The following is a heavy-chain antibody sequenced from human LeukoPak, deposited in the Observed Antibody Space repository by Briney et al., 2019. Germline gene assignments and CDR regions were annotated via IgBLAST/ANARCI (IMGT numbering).Heavy chain of an antibody. Sequence: GGSLRLSCAASAFTFSSYAMIWVRQAPGKRLEWVSGISGSGGSTYYADSVKGRFTISKDNSKNTLYLQMNSLRAEDTAVYYCAKTASGWYLDYWGQGTLVTVSS. CDR3: AKTASGWYLDY. D-gene: IGHD6-19*01. CDR2: ISGSGGST. J-gene: IGHJ4*02. V-gene: IGHV3-23*01. CDR1: AFTFSSYA.